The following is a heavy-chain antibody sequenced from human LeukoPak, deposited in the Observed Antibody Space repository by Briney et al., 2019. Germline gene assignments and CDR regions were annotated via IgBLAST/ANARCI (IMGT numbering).Heavy chain of an antibody. V-gene: IGHV3-23*01. Sequence: GGSLRLSRALSKFTYTSDAMRGVPDTPGEGAECVSAIWGSGDRTYYAHSVKVQFTNSRDNSKNTLYLQMNSLRSEDTAVYYCANPNARQAPYYNYGMDVWGQGTTVTVSS. CDR1: KFTYTSDA. CDR3: ANPNARQAPYYNYGMDV. CDR2: IWGSGDRT. J-gene: IGHJ6*02. D-gene: IGHD2-8*01.